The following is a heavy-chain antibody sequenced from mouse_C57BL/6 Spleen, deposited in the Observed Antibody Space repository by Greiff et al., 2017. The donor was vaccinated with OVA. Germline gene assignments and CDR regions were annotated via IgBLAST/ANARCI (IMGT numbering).Heavy chain of an antibody. CDR1: GFSLTSYG. CDR2: IWRGGST. V-gene: IGHV2-5*01. CDR3: ASYYSNYDWYFDV. Sequence: VKLVESGPGLVQPSQSLSITCTVSGFSLTSYGVHWVRQSPGKGLEWLGVIWRGGSTDYNAAFMSRLSITKDNSKSQVFFKMNSLQADDTAIYFCASYYSNYDWYFDVWGTGTTVTVSS. J-gene: IGHJ1*03. D-gene: IGHD2-5*01.